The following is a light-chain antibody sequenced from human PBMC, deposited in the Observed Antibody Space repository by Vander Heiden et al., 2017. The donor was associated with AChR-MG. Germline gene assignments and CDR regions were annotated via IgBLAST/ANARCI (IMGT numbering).Light chain of an antibody. CDR3: YSTDSSGNHRV. J-gene: IGLJ2*01. CDR1: ALPKKY. CDR2: EDS. Sequence: SYELTQPPSVSVSPGQTARITCSGDALPKKYAYWYQQKSGQAPVLVIYEDSKRPSGIPERFAGSSSGTMATLNISGAQVEDEADYYCYSTDSSGNHRVFGGGTKLTVI. V-gene: IGLV3-10*01.